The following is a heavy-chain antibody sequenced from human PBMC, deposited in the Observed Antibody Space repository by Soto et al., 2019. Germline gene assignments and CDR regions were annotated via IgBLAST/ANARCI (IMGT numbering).Heavy chain of an antibody. CDR3: ARIPLTVVRGVIITPGVDY. CDR1: GYTFTSYG. CDR2: ISAYNGNT. V-gene: IGHV1-18*01. D-gene: IGHD3-10*01. Sequence: QVQLVQSGAEVKKPGASVKVSCKASGYTFTSYGISWVRQAPGQGLEWMGWISAYNGNTNYAQKLQGRVTMTTDTSTSTAYMELRSLRSDDTAVYCCARIPLTVVRGVIITPGVDYWGQGTLVTVSS. J-gene: IGHJ4*02.